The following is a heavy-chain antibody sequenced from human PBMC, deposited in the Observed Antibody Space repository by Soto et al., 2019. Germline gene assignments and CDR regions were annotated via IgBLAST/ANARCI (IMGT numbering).Heavy chain of an antibody. J-gene: IGHJ6*02. CDR2: IIPIFGTA. CDR1: GGTFSSYA. Sequence: QVQLVQSGAEVKKPGSSVKVSCKASGGTFSSYAISWVRQAPGQGLEWMGGIIPIFGTANYAQKFQGRVTTTADDSTSTAYMELSSLRSEDTAVYYCARTPPRRGVVIPVYYYYGMDVWGQGTTVTVSS. CDR3: ARTPPRRGVVIPVYYYYGMDV. V-gene: IGHV1-69*12. D-gene: IGHD3-3*01.